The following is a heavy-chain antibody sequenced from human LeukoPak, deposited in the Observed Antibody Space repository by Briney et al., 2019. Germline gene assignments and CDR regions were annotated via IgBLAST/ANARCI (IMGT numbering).Heavy chain of an antibody. CDR2: IYHSGST. CDR1: DGSISSGGYY. Sequence: SETLSLTCTVSDGSISSGGYYWSWIRQPPGKGLEWIGYIYHSGSTYYNPSLKSRVTISVDRSKNQFSLKLSSVTAADTAVYYCARDLGYSYGYLWGQGTLVTVSS. D-gene: IGHD5-18*01. V-gene: IGHV4-30-2*01. J-gene: IGHJ4*02. CDR3: ARDLGYSYGYL.